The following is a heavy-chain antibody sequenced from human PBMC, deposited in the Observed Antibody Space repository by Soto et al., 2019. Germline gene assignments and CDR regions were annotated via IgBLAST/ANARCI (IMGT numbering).Heavy chain of an antibody. D-gene: IGHD3-10*01. CDR2: INGGNGYT. J-gene: IGHJ6*02. CDR1: GYTFSGNA. CDR3: ARATYTSGGSPTFAMDV. V-gene: IGHV1-3*01. Sequence: ASVKVSCKASGYTFSGNAIHWVRQAPGQELEWMGWINGGNGYTKYSQNLQDRVTLTRDTSASTTYMELSSLRSEDTAIFYCARATYTSGGSPTFAMDVWGQGTSVTVSS.